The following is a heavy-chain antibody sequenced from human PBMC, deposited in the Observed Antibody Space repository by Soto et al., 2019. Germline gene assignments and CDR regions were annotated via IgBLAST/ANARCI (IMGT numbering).Heavy chain of an antibody. Sequence: ASVKVSCKASGYTFTSYAIHWVRQAPGQRLEWMGWINAGNGNPKYSQKFQDRVTISRDTSATTAYMEMSSLRSEDTAVYYCARGSYYYESSGYYPDYWGQGTLVTV. CDR3: ARGSYYYESSGYYPDY. V-gene: IGHV1-3*01. D-gene: IGHD3-22*01. J-gene: IGHJ4*02. CDR1: GYTFTSYA. CDR2: INAGNGNP.